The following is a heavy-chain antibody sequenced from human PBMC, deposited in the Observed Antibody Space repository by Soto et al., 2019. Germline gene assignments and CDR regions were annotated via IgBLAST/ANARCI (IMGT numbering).Heavy chain of an antibody. V-gene: IGHV4-31*03. CDR3: ARDSRVRYCSGGSCSTMDYYYYGMDV. Sequence: SETLSLTCTVSGGSISSGGYYWSWIRQHPGKGLEWIGYIYYSGSTYYNPSLKSRVTISVDTSKNQFSLKLSSVTAADTAVYHCARDSRVRYCSGGSCSTMDYYYYGMDVWGQGTTVTVSS. D-gene: IGHD2-15*01. CDR1: GGSISSGGYY. J-gene: IGHJ6*02. CDR2: IYYSGST.